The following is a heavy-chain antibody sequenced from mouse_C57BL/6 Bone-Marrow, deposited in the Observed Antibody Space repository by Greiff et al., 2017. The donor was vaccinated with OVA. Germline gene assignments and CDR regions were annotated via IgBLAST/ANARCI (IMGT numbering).Heavy chain of an antibody. Sequence: LEESGPELVKPGASVKISCKASGYAFSSSWMNWVKQRPGKGLEWIGRIYPGDGDTNYNGKFKGKATLTADKSSSTAYMQLSSLTSEDSAVYFCARLLLRPVDGAMDYWGQGTSVTVSS. V-gene: IGHV1-82*01. CDR1: GYAFSSSW. D-gene: IGHD1-1*01. CDR3: ARLLLRPVDGAMDY. J-gene: IGHJ4*01. CDR2: IYPGDGDT.